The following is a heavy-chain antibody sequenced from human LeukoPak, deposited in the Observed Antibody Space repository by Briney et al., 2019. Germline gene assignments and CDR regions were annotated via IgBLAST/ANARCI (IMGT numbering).Heavy chain of an antibody. D-gene: IGHD3-22*01. V-gene: IGHV4-61*01. CDR2: IYYIGST. Sequence: SETLSLTCTVSGDSVSRSSYYWTWIRQPPGKGLEWIGYIYYIGSTSYNPSLRSRLTMSVDTSKNQFSLRLSSVIAADTAVYYCARYYDSTGSFDYWGQGTLVTVSS. J-gene: IGHJ4*02. CDR1: GDSVSRSSYY. CDR3: ARYYDSTGSFDY.